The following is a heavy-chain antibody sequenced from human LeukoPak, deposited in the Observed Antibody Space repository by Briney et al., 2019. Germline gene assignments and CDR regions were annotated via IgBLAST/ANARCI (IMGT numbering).Heavy chain of an antibody. V-gene: IGHV4-59*01. J-gene: IGHJ4*02. Sequence: PSETLSLTCTVSGGSIRSYSWSWIRQPPGKGLEWIGYIYYSGSTNYNPSLDSRVTISVDTSKNQFSLKLSSVTAADTAVYYCARMGSASSSSGHDYWGQGTLVTVSS. CDR1: GGSIRSYS. CDR2: IYYSGST. CDR3: ARMGSASSSSGHDY. D-gene: IGHD6-6*01.